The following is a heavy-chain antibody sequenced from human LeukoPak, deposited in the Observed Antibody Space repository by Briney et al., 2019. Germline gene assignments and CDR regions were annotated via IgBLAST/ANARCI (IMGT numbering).Heavy chain of an antibody. CDR3: ARVKGTYFDY. CDR1: GFPLSSYS. D-gene: IGHD1-1*01. CDR2: ISASGSNI. Sequence: PGGSLRLSCTVSGFPLSSYSMNWFRQAPGKGLEWVAYISASGSNIYYVDSVMGRFTVSRDNPKSSLFPQMNSPRAEDTAVYYCARVKGTYFDYWGQGALVTVSS. J-gene: IGHJ4*02. V-gene: IGHV3-48*01.